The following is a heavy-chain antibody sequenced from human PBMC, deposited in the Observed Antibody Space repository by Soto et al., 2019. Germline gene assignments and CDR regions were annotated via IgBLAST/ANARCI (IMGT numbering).Heavy chain of an antibody. CDR1: SFSFSLFW. J-gene: IGHJ4*02. CDR2: INEDGSEK. CDR3: ARTGWPQSSYYFDY. V-gene: IGHV3-7*03. D-gene: IGHD3-16*01. Sequence: LRVSCAGSSFSFSLFWMSWVPQTPGKGLEWVANINEDGSEKFFADSVKGRFTISRDNAKNSLSLQMNSLTADDTAVYYCARTGWPQSSYYFDYWGQGTMVTVSS.